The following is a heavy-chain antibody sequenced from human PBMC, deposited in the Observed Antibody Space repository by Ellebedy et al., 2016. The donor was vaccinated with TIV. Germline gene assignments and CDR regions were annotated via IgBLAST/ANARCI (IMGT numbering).Heavy chain of an antibody. J-gene: IGHJ3*02. Sequence: MPSETLSLTCAVYGGSFSGYYWSWIRQPPGKGLEWIGEINHSGSTNYKPSLKSRVTISVDTSKNQFSLKLSSVTAADTAVYYCARHENVDIVARHAFDIWGQGTMVTVSS. CDR2: INHSGST. CDR1: GGSFSGYY. V-gene: IGHV4-34*01. D-gene: IGHD5-12*01. CDR3: ARHENVDIVARHAFDI.